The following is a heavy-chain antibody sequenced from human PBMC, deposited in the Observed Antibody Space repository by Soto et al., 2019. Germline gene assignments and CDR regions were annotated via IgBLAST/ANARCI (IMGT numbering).Heavy chain of an antibody. CDR1: GGSISSGGYS. Sequence: SETLSLTCAVSGGSISSGGYSWSWIRQPPGKGLEWIGYIYHSGSTYYNPSLKSRVTISVDRSKNQFPLKLSSVTAADTAVYYCARSSPQDGMDVWGQGTTVTVSS. J-gene: IGHJ6*02. V-gene: IGHV4-30-2*01. CDR2: IYHSGST. D-gene: IGHD6-13*01. CDR3: ARSSPQDGMDV.